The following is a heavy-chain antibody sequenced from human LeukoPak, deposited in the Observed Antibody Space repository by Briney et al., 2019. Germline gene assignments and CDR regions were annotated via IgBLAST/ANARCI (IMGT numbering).Heavy chain of an antibody. CDR1: GGSISSYY. Sequence: SETLSLTCTVSGGSISSYYWSWIRQPAGKGLEWIGRIHASGTTNYDPSLKRRLTMSVDTSKNQFSLKLKSVTAADTAVYYCARDARQELLAGGFDFWGQGALVTASS. CDR3: ARDARQELLAGGFDF. CDR2: IHASGTT. J-gene: IGHJ4*02. V-gene: IGHV4-4*07. D-gene: IGHD3-10*01.